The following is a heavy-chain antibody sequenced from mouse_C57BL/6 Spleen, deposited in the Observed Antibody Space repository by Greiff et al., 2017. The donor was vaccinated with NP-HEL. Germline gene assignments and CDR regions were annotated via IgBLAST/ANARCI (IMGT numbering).Heavy chain of an antibody. CDR3: ARRSTTVVGGYFDV. CDR2: IYPGDGDT. J-gene: IGHJ1*03. CDR1: GYAFSSYW. V-gene: IGHV1-80*01. Sequence: VKLQQSGAELVKPGASVKISCKASGYAFSSYWMNWVKQRPGKGLEWIGQIYPGDGDTNYNGKFKGKATLTADKSSSTAYMQLSSLTSEDSAVYFCARRSTTVVGGYFDVWGTGTTVTVSS. D-gene: IGHD1-1*01.